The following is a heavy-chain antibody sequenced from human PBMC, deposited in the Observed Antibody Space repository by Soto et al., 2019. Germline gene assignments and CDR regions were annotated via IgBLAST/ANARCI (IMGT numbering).Heavy chain of an antibody. Sequence: PAETLSVTCAFSGGSISIGGYSWSWIRQPPGKGLEWIGNIYHSGTTYYTPSLQSRVTMSVDRSKKQFSLELTSVTAADTAVYYCARVLGQWLGNWGQGTLVTVSS. J-gene: IGHJ4*02. CDR1: GGSISIGGYS. V-gene: IGHV4-30-2*01. D-gene: IGHD6-19*01. CDR2: IYHSGTT. CDR3: ARVLGQWLGN.